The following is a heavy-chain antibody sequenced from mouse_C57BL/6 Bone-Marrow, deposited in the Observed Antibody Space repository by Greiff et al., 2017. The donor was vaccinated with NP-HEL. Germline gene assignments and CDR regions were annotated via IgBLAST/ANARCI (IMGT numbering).Heavy chain of an antibody. CDR3: ARGYCGSSYAWFAY. CDR2: ISSGSSTI. CDR1: GFTFSDYG. J-gene: IGHJ3*01. V-gene: IGHV5-17*01. D-gene: IGHD1-1*01. Sequence: EVQLVESGGGLVKPGGSLKLSCAASGFTFSDYGMHWVRQAPEKGLVWVAYISSGSSTIYYADTVKGRFTISRDNAKNTLFLQMTSLRSEDTAMYYCARGYCGSSYAWFAYWGQGTLVTVSA.